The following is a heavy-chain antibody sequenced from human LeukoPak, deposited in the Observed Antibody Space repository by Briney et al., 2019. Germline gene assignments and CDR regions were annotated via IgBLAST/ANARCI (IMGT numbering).Heavy chain of an antibody. CDR1: EFTFSSYW. V-gene: IGHV3-7*03. CDR3: ARGGGLDV. CDR2: INHNGNVN. Sequence: GGSLRLSCAASEFTFSSYWMNWARQAPGKGLEWVASINHNGNVNYYVDSVKGRFTISRDNAKDSLYLQMSNLRAEDTAVYFCARGGGLDVWGQGAAVTVSS. J-gene: IGHJ6*02. D-gene: IGHD3-16*01.